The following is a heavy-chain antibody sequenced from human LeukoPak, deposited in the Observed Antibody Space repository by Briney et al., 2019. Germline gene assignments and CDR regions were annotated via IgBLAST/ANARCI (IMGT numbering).Heavy chain of an antibody. CDR3: ARSAAARRGLYFDY. V-gene: IGHV5-51*01. Sequence: GESLKISCKASEYSFTTYWIGWVRQMPGKGLEWMGIIYPGDSDTRYSPSFQGQVTVSADKSISTAYLQWSSLKASDTAMYYCARSAAARRGLYFDYWGQGTLVTISS. CDR1: EYSFTTYW. CDR2: IYPGDSDT. J-gene: IGHJ4*02. D-gene: IGHD6-6*01.